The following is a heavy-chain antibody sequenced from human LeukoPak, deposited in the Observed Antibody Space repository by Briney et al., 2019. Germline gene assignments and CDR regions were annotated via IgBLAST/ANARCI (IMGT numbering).Heavy chain of an antibody. Sequence: VGSLRLSCAASGFTFSSYSMNWVRQAPGKGLEWVSGIIGGAGSTYYADSVKGRFTISGDNSKNTLFLQMNSLRAEDTAVYYCAHGAMYQLDYWGQGTLVTVSS. CDR1: GFTFSSYS. J-gene: IGHJ4*02. D-gene: IGHD2-2*01. V-gene: IGHV3-23*01. CDR2: IIGGAGST. CDR3: AHGAMYQLDY.